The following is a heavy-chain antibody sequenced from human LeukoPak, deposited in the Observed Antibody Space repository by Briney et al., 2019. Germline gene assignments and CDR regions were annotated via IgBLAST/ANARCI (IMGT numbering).Heavy chain of an antibody. V-gene: IGHV3-30*18. D-gene: IGHD6-13*01. CDR2: ISYDGSNK. Sequence: GGSLRLSCAASGFTFSSYGMHWVRQAPGKALEWVPVISYDGSNKYYADSVKGRFTISRDNSKNTLYLQMNSLRAEDTAVYYCAKDAAAAGTFDYWGQGTLVTVSS. J-gene: IGHJ4*02. CDR3: AKDAAAAGTFDY. CDR1: GFTFSSYG.